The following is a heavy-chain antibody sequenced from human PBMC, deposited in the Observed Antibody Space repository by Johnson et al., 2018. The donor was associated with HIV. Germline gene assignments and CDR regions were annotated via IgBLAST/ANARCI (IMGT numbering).Heavy chain of an antibody. CDR3: AKDKQPGNGRYDALDI. CDR2: IRYDGSNK. CDR1: GFTFSRYG. J-gene: IGHJ3*02. D-gene: IGHD1-1*01. V-gene: IGHV3-30*02. Sequence: QVQLVESGGGVVQPGRSLRLSCAASGFTFSRYGMHWVRQAPGKGLEWVAFIRYDGSNKYYADSGKGRFTISRDNSKNTLYLQMNSLRAEDTAVYSCAKDKQPGNGRYDALDIWGQGTTVIVSS.